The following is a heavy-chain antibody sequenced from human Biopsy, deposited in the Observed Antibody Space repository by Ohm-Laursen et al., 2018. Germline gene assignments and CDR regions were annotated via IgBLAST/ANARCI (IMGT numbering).Heavy chain of an antibody. V-gene: IGHV4-39*01. CDR1: GGSISRSSYY. CDR2: IYYSGST. J-gene: IGHJ4*02. D-gene: IGHD3-10*01. Sequence: SKTLSLTCTVTGGSISRSSYYWDWIRQPPGKGLEWIGSIYYSGSTYYNPSLKSRVTISADRSKNQFSLKLTSVTAADTAMYYCARQEFATSPLDYWGQGSLVTVSS. CDR3: ARQEFATSPLDY.